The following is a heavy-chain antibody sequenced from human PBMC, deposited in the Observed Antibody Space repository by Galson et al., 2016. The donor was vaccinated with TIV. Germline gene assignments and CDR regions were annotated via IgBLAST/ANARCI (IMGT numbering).Heavy chain of an antibody. Sequence: SLRLSCAATGFTFADYTMHWVRQRPGKGLEWVSVISWNSGSKVYADSVKGRFIISRGNAKNSLYLQMNSLTTEDTALYYCAKGQLRAARRFYYMDVWGNGTTVTVSS. CDR1: GFTFADYT. CDR3: AKGQLRAARRFYYMDV. J-gene: IGHJ6*03. V-gene: IGHV3-9*01. CDR2: ISWNSGSK.